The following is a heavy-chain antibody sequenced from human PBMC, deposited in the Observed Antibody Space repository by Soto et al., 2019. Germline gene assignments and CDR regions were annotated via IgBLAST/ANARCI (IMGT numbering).Heavy chain of an antibody. D-gene: IGHD5-18*01. V-gene: IGHV3-9*01. Sequence: PGGSLRLSCAASGFTFDDYAMHWVRQAPGKGLEWVSGISWNSGSIGYADSVKGRFTISRDNAKNSLYLQMNSLRAEDTALYYCAKAGTAMDLYYYYMDVWGKGTTVTVSS. J-gene: IGHJ6*03. CDR3: AKAGTAMDLYYYYMDV. CDR1: GFTFDDYA. CDR2: ISWNSGSI.